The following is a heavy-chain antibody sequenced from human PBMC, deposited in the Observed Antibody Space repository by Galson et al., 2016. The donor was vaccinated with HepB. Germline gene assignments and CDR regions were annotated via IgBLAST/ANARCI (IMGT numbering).Heavy chain of an antibody. CDR1: GYTFTSYA. J-gene: IGHJ4*02. CDR3: ARAGGSGWSRLL. D-gene: IGHD6-19*01. CDR2: TNNANGNT. V-gene: IGHV1-3*04. Sequence: SVKVSCKASGYTFTSYAIHWVRQAPGQRLEWMGWTNNANGNTEYSQSFQGRVTFTRDTSASTAYMELSSLRSEDTAVYYCARAGGSGWSRLLWGQGTPVPVAS.